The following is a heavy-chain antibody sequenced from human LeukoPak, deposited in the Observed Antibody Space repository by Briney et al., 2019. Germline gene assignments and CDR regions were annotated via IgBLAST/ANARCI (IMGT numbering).Heavy chain of an antibody. CDR1: GASISSYY. CDR3: AREDPLDSPGFDY. V-gene: IGHV4-4*07. Sequence: TSSETLSLTCTVSGASISSYYWSWIRQPPGKGLEWIGRIYTSGSTNYNPSLKSRVTMSVDTSKNQFSLKLSSVTAADTAVYYCAREDPLDSPGFDYWGQGTLVTVSS. J-gene: IGHJ4*02. CDR2: IYTSGST. D-gene: IGHD3-10*01.